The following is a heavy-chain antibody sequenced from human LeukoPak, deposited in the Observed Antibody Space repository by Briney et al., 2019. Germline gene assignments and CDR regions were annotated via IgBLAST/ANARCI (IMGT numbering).Heavy chain of an antibody. V-gene: IGHV1-2*02. CDR3: ARDPLGYSYGFGY. J-gene: IGHJ4*02. CDR2: INPNSGGT. CDR1: GYTFTGYY. Sequence: GASVKVSCKASGYTFTGYYMHWVRQAPGQGLEWMGWINPNSGGTNYAQKFQGRVTMTRDTSISTAYMELSRLRSDDTAVYYCARDPLGYSYGFGYWGQGTLVTVSS. D-gene: IGHD5-18*01.